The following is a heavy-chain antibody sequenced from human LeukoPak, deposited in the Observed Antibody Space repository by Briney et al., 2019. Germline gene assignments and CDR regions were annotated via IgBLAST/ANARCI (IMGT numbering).Heavy chain of an antibody. D-gene: IGHD3-22*01. CDR3: ARDVPDSSGYYDVSYFDY. J-gene: IGHJ4*02. CDR2: IYYSGST. CDR1: GGSISSGGYY. Sequence: SETLSLTYTVSGGSISSGGYYWSWIRQHPGKGLEWIGYIYYSGSTYYNPSLKSRVTISVDTSKNQFSLKLSSVTAADTAVYYCARDVPDSSGYYDVSYFDYWGQGTLVTVSS. V-gene: IGHV4-31*03.